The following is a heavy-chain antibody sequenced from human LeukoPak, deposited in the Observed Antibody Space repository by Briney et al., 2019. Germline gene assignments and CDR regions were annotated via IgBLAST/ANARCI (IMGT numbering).Heavy chain of an antibody. CDR2: IRNDGNNK. V-gene: IGHV3-30*02. Sequence: AGGSLSLSCEESGFSFSSFGFHWVRQAPGKGLEWASFIRNDGNNKYFADSVKGRFTISRDNSKNTVYLQMNSLKPEDTAVYHCAKDTGDYYDTSGNYYAGWFDPWGQGTLVTVSS. CDR1: GFSFSSFG. CDR3: AKDTGDYYDTSGNYYAGWFDP. J-gene: IGHJ5*02. D-gene: IGHD3-22*01.